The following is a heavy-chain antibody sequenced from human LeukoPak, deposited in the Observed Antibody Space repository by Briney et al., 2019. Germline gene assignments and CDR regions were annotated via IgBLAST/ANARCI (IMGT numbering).Heavy chain of an antibody. V-gene: IGHV3-21*04. Sequence: PGGSLRLSCAASGLTFSSYSMNWVRQAPGKGLEWVSSISSSSSYIYYADSVKGRFTISRDNAKNSLYLQMNSLRAEDTAVYYCAKGPFFYYDASGYNYFDFWGQGTLVTVSS. D-gene: IGHD3-22*01. J-gene: IGHJ4*02. CDR2: ISSSSSYI. CDR3: AKGPFFYYDASGYNYFDF. CDR1: GLTFSSYS.